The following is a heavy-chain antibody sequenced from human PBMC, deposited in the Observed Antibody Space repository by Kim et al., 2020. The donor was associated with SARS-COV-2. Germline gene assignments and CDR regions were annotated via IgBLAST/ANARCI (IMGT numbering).Heavy chain of an antibody. J-gene: IGHJ4*02. CDR3: AKIVTGFDY. D-gene: IGHD3-9*01. CDR1: GASISTSY. V-gene: IGHV4-59*01. CDR2: IYYSGST. Sequence: SETLSLTCAVSGASISTSYWSWIRQPPGKGLEWIGYIYYSGSTNYNPSLKSRVTISVDTSKNQFSLKLSSVTAADTAMYYCAKIVTGFDYWGQGTLVTVSS.